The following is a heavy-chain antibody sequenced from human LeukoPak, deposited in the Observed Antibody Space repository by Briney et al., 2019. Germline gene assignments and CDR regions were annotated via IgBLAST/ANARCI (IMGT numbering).Heavy chain of an antibody. CDR2: ISYDGSNK. Sequence: PGRSLRLSCAASGFTLSSYAMHWVRQAPGKGLEWVAVISYDGSNKYYADSVKGRFTISRDNSNNTLYLQMNSLRAEDTAVYYCARDDSRVGGWYTRLFDYWGQGTLVTVSS. D-gene: IGHD6-19*01. CDR1: GFTLSSYA. V-gene: IGHV3-30*04. J-gene: IGHJ4*02. CDR3: ARDDSRVGGWYTRLFDY.